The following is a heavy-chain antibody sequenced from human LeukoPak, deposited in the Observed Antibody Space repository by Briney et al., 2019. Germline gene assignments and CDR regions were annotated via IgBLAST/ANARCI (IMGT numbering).Heavy chain of an antibody. CDR3: ARGRGLWFGVQRDNWFDP. CDR1: GGSFSDYY. V-gene: IGHV4-34*01. Sequence: PSETLSLTCAVYGGSFSDYYWSWIRQPPGKGLEWIGEINHSGSTNYNPSPKSRVTISVDTSKNQFSLKLSSVTAADTAMYYCARGRGLWFGVQRDNWFDPWGQGTLVTVSS. D-gene: IGHD3-10*01. CDR2: INHSGST. J-gene: IGHJ5*02.